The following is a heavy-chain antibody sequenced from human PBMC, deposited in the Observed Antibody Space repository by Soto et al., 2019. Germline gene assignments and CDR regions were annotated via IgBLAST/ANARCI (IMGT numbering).Heavy chain of an antibody. J-gene: IGHJ4*02. V-gene: IGHV1-18*01. D-gene: IGHD3-10*01. CDR2: ISAYNGNT. CDR3: ARDSPQRSGSYLSPRMIDY. CDR1: GYTFTSYG. Sequence: ASVKVSCKASGYTFTSYGISWVRQAPGQGLEWMGWISAYNGNTNYAQKLQGRVTMTTDTSTSTAYMELRSLRSDDTAVYYCARDSPQRSGSYLSPRMIDYWGQGTLVTVSS.